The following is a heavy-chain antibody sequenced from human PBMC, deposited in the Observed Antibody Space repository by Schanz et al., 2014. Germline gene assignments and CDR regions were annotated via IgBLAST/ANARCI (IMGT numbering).Heavy chain of an antibody. Sequence: QLVQSGAEVKKPGASVKVSCKASGFTLTSHFMHWLRQAPGQGLEWMGLINPIDGSTTYVCGFHGRIAMTRDTSTTTVYMELSTLRSEDTAVYYCARGSCTASGCYDAFDLWGQGTLVTVSS. V-gene: IGHV1-46*01. CDR1: GFTLTSHF. CDR3: ARGSCTASGCYDAFDL. J-gene: IGHJ3*01. CDR2: INPIDGST. D-gene: IGHD2-2*01.